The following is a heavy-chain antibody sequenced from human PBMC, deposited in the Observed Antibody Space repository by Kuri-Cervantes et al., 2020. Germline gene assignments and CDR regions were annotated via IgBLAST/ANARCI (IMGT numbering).Heavy chain of an antibody. CDR1: GYTFTSYG. CDR3: ARARPPYSSSWYPSNSYYYYYYGMDV. CDR2: ISAYNGNT. D-gene: IGHD6-13*01. V-gene: IGHV1-18*01. Sequence: ASVKVSCKASGYTFTSYGISWVRQAPGQGLEWMGWISAYNGNTNYAQKLQGRVTMTTDTSTSTAYMELRSLRSDDTAVYYCARARPPYSSSWYPSNSYYYYYYGMDVWGQGTTVTVSS. J-gene: IGHJ6*02.